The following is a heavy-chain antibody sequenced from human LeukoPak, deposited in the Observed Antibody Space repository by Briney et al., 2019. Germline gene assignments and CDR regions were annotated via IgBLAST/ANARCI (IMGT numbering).Heavy chain of an antibody. CDR3: AGSDYVWGSYRHWVIDY. V-gene: IGHV3-30*04. CDR1: GFTFSSYA. Sequence: PGGSLRLSCAASGFTFSSYAMHWVRQAPGKGLEWVAVISYDGSNKYYADSVKGRFTISRDNSKNTLYLQMNSLRAEDTAVYYCAGSDYVWGSYRHWVIDYWGQGTLVTVSS. D-gene: IGHD3-16*02. CDR2: ISYDGSNK. J-gene: IGHJ4*02.